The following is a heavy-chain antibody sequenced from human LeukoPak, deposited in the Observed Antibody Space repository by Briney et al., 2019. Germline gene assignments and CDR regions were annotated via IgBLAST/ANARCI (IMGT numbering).Heavy chain of an antibody. CDR2: INHSGST. CDR1: GGSFSGYY. J-gene: IGHJ4*02. Sequence: SETLSLTCAVYGGSFSGYYWSWIRQPPGKGLEWIGEINHSGSTNYNPSLKSRVTISVDTSKNQFSLKLSFVTAADTAVYYCARLFRYYYDSSGYYPFDYWGQGTLVTVSS. CDR3: ARLFRYYYDSSGYYPFDY. D-gene: IGHD3-22*01. V-gene: IGHV4-34*01.